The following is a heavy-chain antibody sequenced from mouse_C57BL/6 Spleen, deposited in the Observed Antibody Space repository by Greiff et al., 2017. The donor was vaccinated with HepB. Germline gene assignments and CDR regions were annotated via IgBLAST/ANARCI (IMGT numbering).Heavy chain of an antibody. V-gene: IGHV3-6*01. Sequence: EVKVEESGPGLVKPSQFLSLTCSVTGYSITSGYYWHWIRQFPGNKLEWFGYISYDGSNNYNPSLKDRFSITRDTSKNQFFLKLNSVTTEDTATYYRAREGDYYGSSYAMDYWGKGDSVTVSS. D-gene: IGHD1-1*01. CDR2: ISYDGSN. CDR3: AREGDYYGSSYAMDY. CDR1: GYSITSGYY. J-gene: IGHJ4*01.